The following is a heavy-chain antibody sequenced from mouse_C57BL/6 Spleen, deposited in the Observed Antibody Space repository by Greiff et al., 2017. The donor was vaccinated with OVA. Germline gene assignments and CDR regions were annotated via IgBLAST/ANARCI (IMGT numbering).Heavy chain of an antibody. Sequence: VQLQQSGPGLVKPSQSLSLTCSVTGYSITSGYYWNWIRQFPGNKLEWMGYISYDGSNNYNPSLKNRISITRDTSKNQFFLKLNSVTTEDTATYYCARDPHYYGSRGAMDYWGQGTSVTVSS. J-gene: IGHJ4*01. D-gene: IGHD1-1*01. CDR1: GYSITSGYY. CDR3: ARDPHYYGSRGAMDY. V-gene: IGHV3-6*01. CDR2: ISYDGSN.